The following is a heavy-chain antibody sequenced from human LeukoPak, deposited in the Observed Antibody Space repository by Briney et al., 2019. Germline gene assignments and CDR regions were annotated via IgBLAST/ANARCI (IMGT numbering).Heavy chain of an antibody. CDR3: ASGYDNSGYYYVPDY. V-gene: IGHV4-39*01. Sequence: SETLSLTCTVSGGSISSSCYYWGWIRQPPGKGLEWIGNIYYSGSTYYNPSLKSRVTISVDTSKNQFSLKLSSVTAADTAVYYCASGYDNSGYYYVPDYWGQGTLVTVSS. D-gene: IGHD3-22*01. CDR2: IYYSGST. CDR1: GGSISSSCYY. J-gene: IGHJ4*02.